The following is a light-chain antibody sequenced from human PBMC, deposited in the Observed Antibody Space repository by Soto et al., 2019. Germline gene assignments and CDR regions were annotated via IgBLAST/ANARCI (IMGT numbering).Light chain of an antibody. CDR1: SSNIGSNY. V-gene: IGLV1-47*01. J-gene: IGLJ2*01. CDR3: AAWDDSRGV. CDR2: RNN. Sequence: SVLTQPPSASGTPGQRVTISCSGSSSNIGSNYVYWYQQLPGTAPKLLIYRNNQRPSGVPDRFSGSKSGTSASLAISGLRSEDEADYYCAAWDDSRGVFGGGTKVTVL.